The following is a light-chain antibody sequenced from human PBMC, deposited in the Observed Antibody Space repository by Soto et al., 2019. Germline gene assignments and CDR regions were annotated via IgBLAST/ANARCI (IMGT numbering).Light chain of an antibody. V-gene: IGKV3-20*01. CDR1: QSVSSSY. Sequence: EIVLTQSPGTLSLSPGERATLSCRASQSVSSSYLAWYQQKPGQAPRLLIYGASSRATGIPDRFSGSGSGTDFTLNISRLEPEDCALYYCQQDGSSPPTFGGGTKVEIK. J-gene: IGKJ4*01. CDR2: GAS. CDR3: QQDGSSPPT.